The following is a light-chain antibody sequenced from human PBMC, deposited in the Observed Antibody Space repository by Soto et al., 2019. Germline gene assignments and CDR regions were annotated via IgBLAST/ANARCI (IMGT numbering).Light chain of an antibody. CDR1: SSDVGDYNY. Sequence: QSALTQPPSASGSPGQSVTISCTGTSSDVGDYNYVSWYQQHPGKAPKLMIYEVIKRPSGVPDRFSGSKSGNTASLTVSGLQDEDEADYYCSSYACRLYVFGTGTKLTVL. J-gene: IGLJ1*01. V-gene: IGLV2-8*01. CDR2: EVI. CDR3: SSYACRLYV.